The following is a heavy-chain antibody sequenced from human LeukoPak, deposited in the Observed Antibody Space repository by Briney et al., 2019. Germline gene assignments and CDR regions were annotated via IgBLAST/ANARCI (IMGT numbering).Heavy chain of an antibody. CDR2: IKSKTDGGTA. CDR1: GITFTNAW. Sequence: GGSLRLSCAASGITFTNAWMSWVRQAPGKGLEWVGRIKSKTDGGTAGYAAPVKGRFTISRDDSKNTLFLQMNGLKTEDTAVYFCTTTAGGWSDYFDYWGQGTLVTVSS. CDR3: TTTAGGWSDYFDY. J-gene: IGHJ4*02. V-gene: IGHV3-15*01. D-gene: IGHD6-19*01.